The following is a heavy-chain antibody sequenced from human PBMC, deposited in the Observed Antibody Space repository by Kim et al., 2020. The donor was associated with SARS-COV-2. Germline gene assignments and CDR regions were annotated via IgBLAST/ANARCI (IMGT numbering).Heavy chain of an antibody. V-gene: IGHV4-34*01. Sequence: SETLSLTCAVYGGSFSGYYWSWIRQPPGKGLEWIGEINHSGSTNYNPSLKSRVTISVDTSKNQFSLKLSSVTAADTAVYYCARGSAAAGIHYYYYGMDVWGQGTTVTVSS. D-gene: IGHD6-13*01. CDR2: INHSGST. CDR1: GGSFSGYY. CDR3: ARGSAAAGIHYYYYGMDV. J-gene: IGHJ6*02.